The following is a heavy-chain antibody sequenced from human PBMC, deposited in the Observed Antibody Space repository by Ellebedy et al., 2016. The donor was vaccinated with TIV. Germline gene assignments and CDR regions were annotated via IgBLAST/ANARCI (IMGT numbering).Heavy chain of an antibody. CDR2: INQDGSAK. Sequence: GESLKISCAASRFSFSSYWMSWVRQAPGKGLEWVANINQDGSAKYYVDSVKGRFTISRDNAKRTLDLQMNSLRAEDTAIYYCATDGSYGDYLSPTHAFEIWGQGTLVTVSP. D-gene: IGHD3-16*01. CDR1: RFSFSSYW. CDR3: ATDGSYGDYLSPTHAFEI. V-gene: IGHV3-7*01. J-gene: IGHJ3*02.